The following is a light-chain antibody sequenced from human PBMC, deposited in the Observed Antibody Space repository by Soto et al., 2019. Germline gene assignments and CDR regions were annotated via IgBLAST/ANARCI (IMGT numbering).Light chain of an antibody. CDR2: DAS. V-gene: IGKV3D-15*01. CDR1: QSVSRS. CDR3: QQYKNWPL. Sequence: VLTQSPVTLSFSPGEIATLSCSASQSVSRSLTWYQHKPGQAPRLLIYDASTRATGIPRRFSGSGFGTEFTLTISSLQSEDFAVYYCQQYKNWPLFGQGTRLEIK. J-gene: IGKJ5*01.